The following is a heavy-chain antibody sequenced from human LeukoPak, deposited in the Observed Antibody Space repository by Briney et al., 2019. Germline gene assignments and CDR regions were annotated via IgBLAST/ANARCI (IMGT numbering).Heavy chain of an antibody. CDR3: ARVAYVGYGLDY. CDR1: GGSFSGYY. V-gene: IGHV4-34*01. Sequence: SETLSLTCAVYGGSFSGYYWSWIRQPPGKGPEWIGEINHSGSTNYNPSLKSRVTISVDTSKNQFSLKLSSVTAADTAVYYCARVAYVGYGLDYWGQGTLVTVSS. D-gene: IGHD3-16*01. J-gene: IGHJ4*02. CDR2: INHSGST.